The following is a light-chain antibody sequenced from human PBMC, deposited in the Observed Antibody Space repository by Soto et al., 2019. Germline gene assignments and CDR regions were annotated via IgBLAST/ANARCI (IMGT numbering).Light chain of an antibody. CDR2: DAS. V-gene: IGKV1-5*01. Sequence: DIQMTPSHSKPSESVGDRVTITCRASQSISTWLAWYQQKPGKAPKLLIYDASSLGSGVPLRFSGSGSGTEFTLTISSLQPDDFATYYCQQYKSYSLTFGQGTKVDIK. CDR3: QQYKSYSLT. CDR1: QSISTW. J-gene: IGKJ4*01.